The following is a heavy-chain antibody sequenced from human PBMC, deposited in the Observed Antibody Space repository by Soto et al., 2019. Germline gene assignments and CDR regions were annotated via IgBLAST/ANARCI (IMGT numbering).Heavy chain of an antibody. D-gene: IGHD5-12*01. J-gene: IGHJ6*02. CDR2: IDPSDSYT. CDR3: ARLEATTYYYYYGMDV. CDR1: GYSFTSYW. Sequence: GESLKISCKGSGYSFTSYWISWVRQMPGKGLEWMGRIDPSDSYTNYSPSFQGHVTISADKSISTAYLQWSNLKASDTAMYYCARLEATTYYYYYGMDVWGQGTTVTVSS. V-gene: IGHV5-10-1*01.